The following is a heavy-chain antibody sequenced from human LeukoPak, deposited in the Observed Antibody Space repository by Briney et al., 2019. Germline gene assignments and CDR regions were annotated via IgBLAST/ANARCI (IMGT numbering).Heavy chain of an antibody. Sequence: GRSLRLSCAASGFTFSSYAMHWVRQAPGKGLEYVSAISSNGGSTYYANSVKGRFTISRDNSKNTLYLQMGSLRAEDMAVYYCARERLITVGYYFDYWGQGTLVTVSS. CDR1: GFTFSSYA. J-gene: IGHJ4*02. V-gene: IGHV3-64*01. CDR3: ARERLITVGYYFDY. D-gene: IGHD3-16*01. CDR2: ISSNGGST.